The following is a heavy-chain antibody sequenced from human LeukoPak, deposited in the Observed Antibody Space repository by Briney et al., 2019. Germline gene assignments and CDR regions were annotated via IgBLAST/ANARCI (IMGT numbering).Heavy chain of an antibody. CDR1: GSRFTSYW. V-gene: IGHV5-51*01. CDR3: ARPYDSSGYYFDAFDI. D-gene: IGHD3-22*01. Sequence: GASLKISSKGSGSRFTSYWIGWVRRMPGKGLEWMGIIYPGDSDTRYSPSFQGQVTISADKSISTAYLQWSSLKASDTAMYYCARPYDSSGYYFDAFDIWGQGTMVTVSS. J-gene: IGHJ3*02. CDR2: IYPGDSDT.